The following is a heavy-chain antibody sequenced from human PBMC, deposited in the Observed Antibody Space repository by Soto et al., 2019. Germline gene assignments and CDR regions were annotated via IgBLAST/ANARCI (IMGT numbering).Heavy chain of an antibody. D-gene: IGHD3-10*01. V-gene: IGHV3-30-3*01. CDR2: ISYDGNNK. Sequence: GGSLRLSCAASGFTFSRYAMHWVRQAPDKGLEWVAVISYDGNNKYYADSVKGRFTISRDNSKNTLYLQMNSLRAEDTAVYYCASEVYYGSGSYAVWFDPWGQGTLVTVSS. CDR3: ASEVYYGSGSYAVWFDP. CDR1: GFTFSRYA. J-gene: IGHJ5*02.